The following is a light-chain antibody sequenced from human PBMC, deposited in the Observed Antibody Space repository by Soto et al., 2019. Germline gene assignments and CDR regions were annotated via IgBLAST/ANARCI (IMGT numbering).Light chain of an antibody. CDR2: RND. J-gene: IGLJ2*01. Sequence: QSFLTQPPSASGTPGQRVIISCSGSNSNIGGNHVYWYQQLPGTAPKLLIYRNDQRPSGVPDRFSGSKSGTSASLAISGLRSEDEADYHCAAWDDSLSGPVFGGGTKLTVL. CDR3: AAWDDSLSGPV. V-gene: IGLV1-47*01. CDR1: NSNIGGNH.